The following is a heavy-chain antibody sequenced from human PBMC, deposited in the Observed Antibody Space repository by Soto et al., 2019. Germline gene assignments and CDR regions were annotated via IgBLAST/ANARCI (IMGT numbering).Heavy chain of an antibody. D-gene: IGHD2-2*01. CDR1: GGSISSYY. V-gene: IGHV4-59*01. J-gene: IGHJ6*02. CDR3: ARDQRRCSSTSCYFSYYYYYGMDV. CDR2: IYYSGST. Sequence: RASETLSLTCTVSGGSISSYYWSWIRQPPGKGLEWIGYIYYSGSTNYNPSLKSRVTISVDTSKNQFSLKLSSVTAADTAVYYCARDQRRCSSTSCYFSYYYYYGMDVWGQGTTVTVSS.